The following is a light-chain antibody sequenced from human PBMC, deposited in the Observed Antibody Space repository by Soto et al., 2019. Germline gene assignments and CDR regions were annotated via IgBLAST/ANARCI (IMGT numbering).Light chain of an antibody. CDR1: QSVLYSSDNKNY. CDR2: WAS. J-gene: IGKJ4*01. Sequence: DIVMTQSPDSLAVSLGDRATISCKSSQSVLYSSDNKNYLAWYQQKPGQPPKLLFYWASVRESGVPDRFSGSGSGTDFSLTISSLQAEDVAVYYCQQYYDTPLAFGGGTKVDIK. CDR3: QQYYDTPLA. V-gene: IGKV4-1*01.